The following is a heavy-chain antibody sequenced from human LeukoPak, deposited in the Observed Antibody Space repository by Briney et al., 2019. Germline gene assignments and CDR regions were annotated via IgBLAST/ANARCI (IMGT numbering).Heavy chain of an antibody. CDR3: ARGYGPDAFDI. CDR2: IYYSGST. Sequence: SETLSLTCTVSGASISSYYWSWIRQPPGKGLEWIGSIYYSGSTYYNPSLKSRVTISVDTSKNQFSLKLSSVTAADTAVYYCARGYGPDAFDIWGQGTMVTVSS. J-gene: IGHJ3*02. V-gene: IGHV4-59*12. CDR1: GASISSYY. D-gene: IGHD4-17*01.